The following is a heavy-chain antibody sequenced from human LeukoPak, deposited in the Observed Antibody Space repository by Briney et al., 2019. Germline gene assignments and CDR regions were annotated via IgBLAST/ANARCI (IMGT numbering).Heavy chain of an antibody. D-gene: IGHD2-15*01. Sequence: VASVKVSCKASGYTFTSYYMHWVRQAPGQGLEWMGIINPSGGSTSYAQKFQGRVTMTRDTSTSTVYMELSSLRSEDTAVYYCARDFSGVAATSLSYYYYYGMDVWGQGTLVTVSS. V-gene: IGHV1-46*01. J-gene: IGHJ6*02. CDR1: GYTFTSYY. CDR2: INPSGGST. CDR3: ARDFSGVAATSLSYYYYYGMDV.